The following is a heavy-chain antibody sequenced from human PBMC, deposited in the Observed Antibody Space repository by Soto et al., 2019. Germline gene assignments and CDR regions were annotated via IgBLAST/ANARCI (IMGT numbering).Heavy chain of an antibody. J-gene: IGHJ4*01. D-gene: IGHD2-21*02. CDR2: ISGSSSYS. CDR1: GFIFSDYH. V-gene: IGHV3-11*05. CDR3: ARATRDGGGYWNYFDY. Sequence: PGGSLRLSCAASGFIFSDYHMSWVRQAPGRGLECVSYISGSSSYSNDADSVKGRFTISRDNAKNSLFLQMNSLRAEDTAVYYCARATRDGGGYWNYFDYGGQGNQVTVSS.